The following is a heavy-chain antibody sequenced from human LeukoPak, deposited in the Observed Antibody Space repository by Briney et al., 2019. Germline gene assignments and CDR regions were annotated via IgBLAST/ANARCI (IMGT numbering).Heavy chain of an antibody. J-gene: IGHJ6*02. D-gene: IGHD3-10*01. CDR1: SASISGYY. CDR2: IHFTGST. Sequence: PSETLSLTCAVSSASISGYYWNWMRQPPGGGLEWIGYIHFTGSTNYNPSIKSRVTISLATSKNHFSLTLTSVTAADTGVYYCARDAGSALLWFGELWHYYYYGMDVWGQGTTVTVSS. V-gene: IGHV4-59*01. CDR3: ARDAGSALLWFGELWHYYYYGMDV.